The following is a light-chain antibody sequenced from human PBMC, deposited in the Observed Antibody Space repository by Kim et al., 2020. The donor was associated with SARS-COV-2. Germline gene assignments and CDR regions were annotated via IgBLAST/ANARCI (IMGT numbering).Light chain of an antibody. CDR2: QDS. J-gene: IGLJ1*01. CDR3: QAWDSSTYV. CDR1: KLGDKY. Sequence: VSPGQTASITCSGDKLGDKYACWYQQKPGQSPVLVIYQDSKRPSGIPERFSGSNSGNTATLTISGTQAMDESDYYCQAWDSSTYVFGTGTKVTVL. V-gene: IGLV3-1*01.